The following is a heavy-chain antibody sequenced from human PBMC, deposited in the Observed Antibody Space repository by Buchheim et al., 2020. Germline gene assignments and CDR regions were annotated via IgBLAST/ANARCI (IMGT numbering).Heavy chain of an antibody. J-gene: IGHJ4*02. CDR3: ARGLAEPSYYDSSGYLTYDY. V-gene: IGHV4-39*01. CDR2: IYYSGST. D-gene: IGHD3-22*01. CDR1: GGSISSSSYY. Sequence: QLQLQESGPGLVKPSETLSLTCTVSGGSISSSSYYWGWIRQPPGKGLEWIGSIYYSGSTYYNPSLKSRVTISVDTSKNQFSLKLSSVTAADTAVYYCARGLAEPSYYDSSGYLTYDYWGQGTL.